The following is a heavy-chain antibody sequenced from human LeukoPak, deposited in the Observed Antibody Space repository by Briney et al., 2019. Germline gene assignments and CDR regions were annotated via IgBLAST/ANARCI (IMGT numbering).Heavy chain of an antibody. Sequence: ASVKVSCKASGYTFTGYYMHWVRQATRQGLEWMGWINPNSGGTNYAQKFQGRVTMTRDTSISTAYMELSRLRSDDTAVYYCARDRSITMIVVVTDGMDVWGQGTTVTVSS. J-gene: IGHJ6*02. D-gene: IGHD3-22*01. V-gene: IGHV1-2*02. CDR3: ARDRSITMIVVVTDGMDV. CDR2: INPNSGGT. CDR1: GYTFTGYY.